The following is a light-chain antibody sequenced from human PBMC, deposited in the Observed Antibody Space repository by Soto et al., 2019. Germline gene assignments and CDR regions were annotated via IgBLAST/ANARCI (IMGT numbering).Light chain of an antibody. CDR3: QQRSDWPLT. Sequence: ENILTQFPVTLSFSAGERATLSCSASQTVNCHLAWYQQRPGQTPRLLIYDASTRATGVPSKFSGSGSGTDFTLTINTLEPEDSAIYYCQQRSDWPLTFGGGTNVEI. V-gene: IGKV3-11*01. CDR1: QTVNCH. CDR2: DAS. J-gene: IGKJ4*01.